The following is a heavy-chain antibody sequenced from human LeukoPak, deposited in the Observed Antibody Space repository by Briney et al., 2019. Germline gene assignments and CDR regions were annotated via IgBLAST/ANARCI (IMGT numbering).Heavy chain of an antibody. V-gene: IGHV4-34*01. Sequence: SETLSLTCAVYGGSFSAYYWSWIRQPPGKGLEWIGEINHSGSTNYNPSLKSRVAISVDTSRNQFSLRLRSVTAADTAVYYCARGQRITMTDWGQGTLVTVSS. CDR3: ARGQRITMTD. CDR1: GGSFSAYY. CDR2: INHSGST. J-gene: IGHJ4*02. D-gene: IGHD3-22*01.